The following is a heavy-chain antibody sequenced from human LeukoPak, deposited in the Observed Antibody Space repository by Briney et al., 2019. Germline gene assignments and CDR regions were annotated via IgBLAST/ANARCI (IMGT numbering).Heavy chain of an antibody. J-gene: IGHJ4*02. CDR3: ARTYSSSSHFDY. V-gene: IGHV4-59*08. CDR2: INHSGST. Sequence: SGTLSLTCTASGGSISCYYCSWIRQPPGKGLEWIGEINHSGSTNYNPALKSRVTISVDTSKNQFSLKVSSVTAADTAVYYCARTYSSSSHFDYWGQGTLVTVSS. CDR1: GGSISCYY. D-gene: IGHD6-6*01.